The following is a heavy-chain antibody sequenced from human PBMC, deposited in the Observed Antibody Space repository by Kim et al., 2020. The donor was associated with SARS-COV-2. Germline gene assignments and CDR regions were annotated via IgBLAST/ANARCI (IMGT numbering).Heavy chain of an antibody. CDR1: GFTFSSYW. CDR3: ARDDRPRGIQPRYGMDV. J-gene: IGHJ6*02. D-gene: IGHD5-18*01. Sequence: GGSLRLSCAASGFTFSSYWMSWVRQAPGKGLEWVANIKQDGSEKYYVDSVKGRFTISRDNAKNSLYLQMNSLRAEDTAVYYCARDDRPRGIQPRYGMDVWGQGTTVTVSS. V-gene: IGHV3-7*01. CDR2: IKQDGSEK.